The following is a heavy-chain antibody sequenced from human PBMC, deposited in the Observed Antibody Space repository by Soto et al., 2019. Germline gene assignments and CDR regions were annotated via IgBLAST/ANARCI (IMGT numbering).Heavy chain of an antibody. V-gene: IGHV3-23*01. CDR2: ISGSDGKT. CDR3: ARWSYLDY. CDR1: GFSFGSYA. D-gene: IGHD3-3*01. J-gene: IGHJ4*02. Sequence: DVQLWESGGGLVQPGGSLRLSCAASGFSFGSYALSWVRQAPGKGLEWVSTISGSDGKTFYADSVKGRFSISRDTSQCTLYLQMNSLRADDTAMYYCARWSYLDYWGQGTRVTVSS.